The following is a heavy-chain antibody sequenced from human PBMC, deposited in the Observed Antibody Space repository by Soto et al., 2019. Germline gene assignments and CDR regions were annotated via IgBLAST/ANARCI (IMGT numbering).Heavy chain of an antibody. V-gene: IGHV1-18*01. CDR3: ARDRPGISVIRAVKTYNYFDP. CDR1: GYNFLTYG. CDR2: ISTDNTHR. J-gene: IGHJ5*02. Sequence: GASVKVSCKASGYNFLTYGISWLRQAPGRGLEWMGWISTDNTHRNYAQNFQERVTMTTDTSTNTAYMELRCLRSDDPAIYYCARDRPGISVIRAVKTYNYFDPWGQGTLVTVSS. D-gene: IGHD3-10*01.